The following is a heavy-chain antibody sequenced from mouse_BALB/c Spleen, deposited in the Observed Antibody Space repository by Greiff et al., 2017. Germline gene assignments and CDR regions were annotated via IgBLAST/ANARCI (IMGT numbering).Heavy chain of an antibody. CDR2: ISTYYGNT. V-gene: IGHV1-67*01. Sequence: VQLQQSGPELVRPGVSVKISCKGSSYTFTDYAMHWVKQSHAKSLEWIGVISTYYGNTNYNQKFKGKATMTVDKSSSTAYMELARLTSEDSAVYYCARRGDDYDGHYAMDYWGQGTSVTVSS. J-gene: IGHJ4*01. CDR3: ARRGDDYDGHYAMDY. CDR1: SYTFTDYA. D-gene: IGHD2-4*01.